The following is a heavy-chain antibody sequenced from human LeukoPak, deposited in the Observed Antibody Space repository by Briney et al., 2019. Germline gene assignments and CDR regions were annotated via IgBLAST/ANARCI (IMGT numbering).Heavy chain of an antibody. Sequence: GASVKVSCKASGYTFTSYDINWVRQATGQGLEWMGWMNPNSGNTGYAQKFQGRVTMTRNTSISTAYMELSSLRSEDTAVYYCARPKGGYDFWSGYYTYYFDYWGQGTLVTVSS. D-gene: IGHD3-3*01. CDR1: GYTFTSYD. V-gene: IGHV1-8*01. CDR2: MNPNSGNT. J-gene: IGHJ4*02. CDR3: ARPKGGYDFWSGYYTYYFDY.